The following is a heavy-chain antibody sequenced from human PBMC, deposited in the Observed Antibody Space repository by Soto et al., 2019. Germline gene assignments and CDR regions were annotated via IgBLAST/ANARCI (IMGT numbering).Heavy chain of an antibody. CDR3: ATAAGNYYYGMDV. CDR1: GFTFSSYE. Sequence: EVQLVESGGGLVQPGGSLRLSCAASGFTFSSYEMNWVRQAPGKGLEWVSYISSSGSTIYYADSVKGRFTISRDNAKNSLYLQMNSLIAEDTAVYYCATAAGNYYYGMDVWGQGTTVTVSS. V-gene: IGHV3-48*03. D-gene: IGHD6-13*01. J-gene: IGHJ6*02. CDR2: ISSSGSTI.